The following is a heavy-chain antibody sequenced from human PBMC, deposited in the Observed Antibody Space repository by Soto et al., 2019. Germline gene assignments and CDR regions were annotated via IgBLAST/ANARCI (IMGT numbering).Heavy chain of an antibody. CDR2: IYWDDDE. Sequence: QSTLKESGPTLVKPTQTLTLTCSFSGFSLTTDGVGVGWGRQPPGEALEWLGLIYWDDDERYSPSLKTRLTITKDPSKNQVVLIMTNMDPVDTATYYCAHSRNLITEDAQVGDFDYWGQGTLVTVSS. J-gene: IGHJ4*02. V-gene: IGHV2-5*02. CDR3: AHSRNLITEDAQVGDFDY. D-gene: IGHD3-10*01. CDR1: GFSLTTDGVG.